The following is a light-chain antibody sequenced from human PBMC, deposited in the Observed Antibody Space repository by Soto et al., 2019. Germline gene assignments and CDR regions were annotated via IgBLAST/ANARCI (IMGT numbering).Light chain of an antibody. Sequence: DIQMTQSPSTLSASVGDRVTITXRASHSISIWLAWYQQKPGXAPKXXXAKXSSLERGGPSRLSGSGSGTEFTLTISSLHPDDFANYYCQQYKRDPWTFGQGTKVDIK. CDR3: QQYKRDPWT. V-gene: IGKV1-5*03. CDR1: HSISIW. CDR2: KXS. J-gene: IGKJ1*01.